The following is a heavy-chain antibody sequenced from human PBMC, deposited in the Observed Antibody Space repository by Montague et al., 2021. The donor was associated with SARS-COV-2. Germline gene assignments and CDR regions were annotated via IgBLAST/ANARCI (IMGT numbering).Heavy chain of an antibody. CDR2: IYYSGNT. Sequence: SETLSLTCTVSGGSISSSGYYWGWIRQPPGKGLEWIGSIYYSGNTYYSPSLQSRVTISVDTSKNQFSLRLNSMTAADTAVYYCARLAPYRFNSNGHYCNAVDIWGQGTMVTVSS. CDR1: GGSISSSGYY. CDR3: ARLAPYRFNSNGHYCNAVDI. J-gene: IGHJ3*02. D-gene: IGHD3-22*01. V-gene: IGHV4-39*01.